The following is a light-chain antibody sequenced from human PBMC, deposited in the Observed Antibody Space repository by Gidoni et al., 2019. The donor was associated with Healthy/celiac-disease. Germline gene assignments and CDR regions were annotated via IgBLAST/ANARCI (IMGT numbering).Light chain of an antibody. V-gene: IGLV3-19*01. J-gene: IGLJ2*01. CDR2: GKN. CDR1: SLRSYY. CDR3: NSRDSSGNHVV. Sequence: SSELTQDPAVSVALGQTVRTTCQGDSLRSYYASWYQQKPGQAPVLVIYGKNNRPSGIPVRFSGSSSGNTASLTITGAQAEDEADYYCNSRDSSGNHVVFGGGTKLTVL.